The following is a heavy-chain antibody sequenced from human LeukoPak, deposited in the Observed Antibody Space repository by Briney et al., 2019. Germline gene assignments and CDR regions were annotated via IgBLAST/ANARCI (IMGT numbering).Heavy chain of an antibody. V-gene: IGHV4-38-2*02. CDR1: GYSISSGYY. D-gene: IGHD2-2*01. CDR3: ARDIRAYCSSTSCYYYYYMDV. CDR2: IYHSGST. Sequence: PSETLSLTCTVSGYSISSGYYWGWIRQPPGKGLEWIGSIYHSGSTYYSPSLKSRVTISVDTSKNQFSLKLSSVTAADTVVYYCARDIRAYCSSTSCYYYYYMDVWGKGTTVTVSS. J-gene: IGHJ6*03.